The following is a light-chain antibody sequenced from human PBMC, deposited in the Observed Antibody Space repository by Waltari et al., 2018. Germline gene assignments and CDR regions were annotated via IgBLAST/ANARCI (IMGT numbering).Light chain of an antibody. V-gene: IGLV1-47*01. Sequence: QSVLTQPPSASGTPGQRVTISCSGSSSNIGRNYVYWYQQLPGTAPKLLIYKNNPRPSGVPDRFSGSKSGTSASLASSGLRSDDEADYYCAAWDDSRSVVFGGGTKLAVL. CDR3: AAWDDSRSVV. CDR2: KNN. J-gene: IGLJ2*01. CDR1: SSNIGRNY.